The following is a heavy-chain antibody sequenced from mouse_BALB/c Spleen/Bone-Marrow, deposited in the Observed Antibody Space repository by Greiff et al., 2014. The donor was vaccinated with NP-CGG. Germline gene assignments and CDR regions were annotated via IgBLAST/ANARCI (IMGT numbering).Heavy chain of an antibody. D-gene: IGHD1-1*01. CDR2: IDPANGNT. CDR3: ANYYYGYYLDY. V-gene: IGHV14-3*02. Sequence: VHVKQSGAELVKPGASVKLSCTASGFNIKDTYMHWVKQRPEQGLEWIGRIDPANGNTKYDPKFQDKATITADTSSNTAYLQLSSLTSEDTAVYYCANYYYGYYLDYWGQGTTLTVSS. J-gene: IGHJ2*01. CDR1: GFNIKDTY.